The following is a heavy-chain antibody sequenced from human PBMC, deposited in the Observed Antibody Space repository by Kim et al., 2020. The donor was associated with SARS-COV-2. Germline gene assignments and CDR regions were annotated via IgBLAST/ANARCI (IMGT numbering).Heavy chain of an antibody. J-gene: IGHJ6*02. CDR3: ARAPIVSELFGYYYYGMDV. CDR1: GGTFSSYA. Sequence: SVKVSCKASGGTFSSYAISWVRQAPGQGLEWMGGIIPIFGTANYAQKFQGRVTITADESTSTAYMELSSLRSEDTAVYYCARAPIVSELFGYYYYGMDVWGQGTTVTVSS. V-gene: IGHV1-69*13. CDR2: IIPIFGTA. D-gene: IGHD1-26*01.